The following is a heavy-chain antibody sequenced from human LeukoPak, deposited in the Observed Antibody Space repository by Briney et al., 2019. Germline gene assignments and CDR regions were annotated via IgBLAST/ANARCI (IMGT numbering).Heavy chain of an antibody. CDR1: GFTFSSYW. CDR2: IYSGGST. J-gene: IGHJ4*02. CDR3: AREPPSPPN. V-gene: IGHV3-66*01. Sequence: PGGSLRLSCAASGFTFSSYWMHWVRQAPGKGLEWVSVIYSGGSTYYADSVKGRFTISRDNSKNTLYLQMNSLRAEDTAVYYCAREPPSPPNGGQGPLVTVSS.